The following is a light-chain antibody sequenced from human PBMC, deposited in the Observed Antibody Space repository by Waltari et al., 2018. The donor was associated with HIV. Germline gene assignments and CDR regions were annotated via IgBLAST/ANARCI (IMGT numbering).Light chain of an antibody. V-gene: IGLV5-45*02. CDR3: MIWYSSAGV. CDR2: YKSDSDK. Sequence: QAVLTQPSSLSASHGASDSLTCTLRSGINVGTDPINWYQQKPGSPPQYLLRYKSDSDKQQGSGVPSRFSGSKDASANAGILLISVLQSEDEADYYCMIWYSSAGVFGGGTKLTVL. CDR1: SGINVGTDP. J-gene: IGLJ3*02.